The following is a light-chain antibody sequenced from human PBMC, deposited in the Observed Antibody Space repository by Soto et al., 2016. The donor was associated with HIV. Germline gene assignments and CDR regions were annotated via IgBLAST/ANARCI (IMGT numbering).Light chain of an antibody. CDR2: AAS. V-gene: IGKV1-39*01. J-gene: IGKJ4*01. Sequence: DIQMTQSPSSLSASIGDRVTITCRASQMINSYLNWYQQKPGKAPKLLIYAASSLQIGVPSRFSGSGSGTDFSLTISNLQPGDFATYYCQKYNSAPLTFGGGTKVEIK. CDR3: QKYNSAPLT. CDR1: QMINSY.